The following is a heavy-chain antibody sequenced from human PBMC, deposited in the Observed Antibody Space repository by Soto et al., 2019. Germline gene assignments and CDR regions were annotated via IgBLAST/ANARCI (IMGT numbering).Heavy chain of an antibody. D-gene: IGHD3-3*01. J-gene: IGHJ4*02. Sequence: VGSVRLSCAASGFTFSSYAMSWVRQAPGKGLEWVSAISGSGGSTYYADSVKGRFTISRDNSKNTLYLQMNSLRAEDTAVYYCAKVGTDFWRKYYFDYWGQGTLVTVSS. CDR1: GFTFSSYA. CDR2: ISGSGGST. V-gene: IGHV3-23*01. CDR3: AKVGTDFWRKYYFDY.